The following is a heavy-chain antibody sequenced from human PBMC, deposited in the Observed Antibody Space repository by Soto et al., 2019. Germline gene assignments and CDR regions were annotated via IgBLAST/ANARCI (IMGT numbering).Heavy chain of an antibody. J-gene: IGHJ4*02. Sequence: SVKVSCKASGGTFSSYTISWVRQAPGQGLEWMGRIIPILGIANYAQKFQGRVTITADKSTSTAYMELSSLRSEDTAVYYCASSAGYSSGAYGYWGQGTLVTVSS. CDR3: ASSAGYSSGAYGY. V-gene: IGHV1-69*02. D-gene: IGHD6-19*01. CDR1: GGTFSSYT. CDR2: IIPILGIA.